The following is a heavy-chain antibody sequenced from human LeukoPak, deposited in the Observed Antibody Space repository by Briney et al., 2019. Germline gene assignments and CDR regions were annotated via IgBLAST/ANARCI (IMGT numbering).Heavy chain of an antibody. J-gene: IGHJ4*02. Sequence: LGASVKVSCKAPGYTFTGNYIHWVRQAPGQGLEWLGWLNPNGGTTNFAQKFQGRVTVTRDTSISTAYMEVSRLRSDDTAVYYCARSVVTTTPTFDYWGQGTLVTVSS. CDR3: ARSVVTTTPTFDY. D-gene: IGHD2-21*02. CDR1: GYTFTGNY. CDR2: LNPNGGTT. V-gene: IGHV1-2*03.